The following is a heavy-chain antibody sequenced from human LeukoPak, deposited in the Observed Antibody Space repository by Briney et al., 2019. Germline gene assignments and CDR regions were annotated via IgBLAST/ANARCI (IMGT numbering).Heavy chain of an antibody. Sequence: GALRLSCAASGFTFSSYGMHWVRQAPGKGLEWVAVISYDGSNKYYADSVKGRFTISRDNSKNTLYLQMNSLRAEDTAVYYCAKDRDHDYGSSVDYWGQGTLVTVSS. CDR2: ISYDGSNK. CDR1: GFTFSSYG. J-gene: IGHJ4*02. CDR3: AKDRDHDYGSSVDY. V-gene: IGHV3-30*18. D-gene: IGHD4-17*01.